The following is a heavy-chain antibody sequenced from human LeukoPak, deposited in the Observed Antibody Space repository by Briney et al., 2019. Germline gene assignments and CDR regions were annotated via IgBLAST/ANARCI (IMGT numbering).Heavy chain of an antibody. Sequence: GGSLRLSCAASGFTFSSYAMSWVRRAPGKGLDWVSVINDGGDSTYYAGSVKGRFTISRDNSKNTLYLQMNSLRAEDTAVYYCAKSTGGSCYSGSGYWGQGTLVTVSS. J-gene: IGHJ4*02. CDR1: GFTFSSYA. D-gene: IGHD2-15*01. CDR2: INDGGDST. V-gene: IGHV3-23*01. CDR3: AKSTGGSCYSGSGY.